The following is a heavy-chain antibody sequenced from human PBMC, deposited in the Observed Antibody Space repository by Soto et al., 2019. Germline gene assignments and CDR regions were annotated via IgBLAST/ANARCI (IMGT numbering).Heavy chain of an antibody. CDR3: AKDPKRSLRYFDPGHYYYGMDV. D-gene: IGHD3-9*01. J-gene: IGHJ6*02. CDR2: ISYDGSNK. CDR1: GFTFSSYG. Sequence: GGSLRLSCAASGFTFSSYGMHWVRQAPGKGLEWVAVISYDGSNKYYADSVKGRFTISRDNSKNTLYLQMNSLRAEDTAVYYCAKDPKRSLRYFDPGHYYYGMDVWGQGTTVTVSS. V-gene: IGHV3-30*18.